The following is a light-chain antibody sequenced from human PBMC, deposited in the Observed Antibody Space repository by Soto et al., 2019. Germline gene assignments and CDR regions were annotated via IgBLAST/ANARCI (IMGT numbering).Light chain of an antibody. CDR1: QSISLW. J-gene: IGKJ1*01. Sequence: DIQMTQSPSTLSASVGDRVTITCRASQSISLWVAWYQQKPGRAPNLLIYKTSNLDTGVPSRFSGSGSGTDFTLTISSLQPDDFATYYCQHHKDYSWTFGQGTKVEVK. CDR2: KTS. V-gene: IGKV1-5*03. CDR3: QHHKDYSWT.